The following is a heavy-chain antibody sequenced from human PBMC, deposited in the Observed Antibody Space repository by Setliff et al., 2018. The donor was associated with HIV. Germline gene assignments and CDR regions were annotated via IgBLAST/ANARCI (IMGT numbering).Heavy chain of an antibody. J-gene: IGHJ3*02. V-gene: IGHV4-39*01. Sequence: SETLSLTCTVSGDSITTNDYYWGWIRQPPGKGLEWIGIIHDNGRTYFDPSLQSRVTISVDMSKTQFSLKLSSVTAADTAVYYCARGMGGSQVGGDAFDIWGQGTTVTVSS. D-gene: IGHD1-26*01. CDR1: GDSITTNDYY. CDR2: IHDNGRT. CDR3: ARGMGGSQVGGDAFDI.